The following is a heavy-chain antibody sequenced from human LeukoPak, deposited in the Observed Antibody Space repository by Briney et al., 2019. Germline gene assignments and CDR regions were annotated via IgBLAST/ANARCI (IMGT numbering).Heavy chain of an antibody. CDR2: IYYSGST. CDR1: GGSISSYY. J-gene: IGHJ5*02. CDR3: ARHRLHGWFDP. D-gene: IGHD4-17*01. V-gene: IGHV4-59*08. Sequence: PSGTLSLTCTVSGGSISSYYWSWIRQPPGKGLEWIGYIYYSGSTNYNPSLKSRVTISVDTSKNQFSLKLSSVTAADTAVYYCARHRLHGWFDPWGQGTLVTVSS.